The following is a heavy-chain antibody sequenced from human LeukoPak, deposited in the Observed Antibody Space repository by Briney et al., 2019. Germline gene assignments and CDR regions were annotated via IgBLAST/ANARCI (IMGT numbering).Heavy chain of an antibody. D-gene: IGHD5-18*01. CDR2: MYNSGST. J-gene: IGHJ4*02. CDR1: GGSISGYY. Sequence: SETLSLTCTVSGGSISGYYCSWIRQSPGKGLEWIGYMYNSGSTNYNPSLKSRVTISVDTSKNQFSLNLSSVTAADTAVYYCARDEPGVSTALPTAWGQGTLVTVSS. CDR3: ARDEPGVSTALPTA. V-gene: IGHV4-59*01.